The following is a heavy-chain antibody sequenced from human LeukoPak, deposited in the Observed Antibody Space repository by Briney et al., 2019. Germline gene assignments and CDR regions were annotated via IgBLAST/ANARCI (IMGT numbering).Heavy chain of an antibody. V-gene: IGHV3-7*03. Sequence: GGSLRLSCAASGVMFSSNWMSWVRLAPGKGLEWVANIKEDGTETYYVHSVKGRFTISRDNAKNSLYLQMNSLRVEDTAVYYCAKEGRSLQTYWGQGTLVTVSS. CDR2: IKEDGTET. CDR1: GVMFSSNW. CDR3: AKEGRSLQTY. D-gene: IGHD5-24*01. J-gene: IGHJ4*02.